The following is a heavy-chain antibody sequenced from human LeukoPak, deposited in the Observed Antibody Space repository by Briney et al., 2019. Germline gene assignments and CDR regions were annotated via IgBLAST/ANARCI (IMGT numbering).Heavy chain of an antibody. J-gene: IGHJ4*02. CDR2: MNPNSGNT. CDR3: ARGPYGAVAGTFGDLDY. Sequence: ASVKVSCKASGYTFTSYDINWVRQATGQGLEGRGWMNPNSGNTGHAQKFQGRVTMTRNTSISTAYMELSSLRSEDTAVYYCARGPYGAVAGTFGDLDYWGQGTLVTVSS. D-gene: IGHD6-19*01. CDR1: GYTFTSYD. V-gene: IGHV1-8*01.